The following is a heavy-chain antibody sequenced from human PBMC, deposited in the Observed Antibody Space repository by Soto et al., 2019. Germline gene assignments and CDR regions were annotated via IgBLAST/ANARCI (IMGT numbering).Heavy chain of an antibody. V-gene: IGHV3-53*01. CDR1: GFIVSRSH. J-gene: IGHJ4*02. CDR2: IYNHGQI. D-gene: IGHD2-8*02. Sequence: EVQLVESGGGLTQPGGSLRLSCVVSGFIVSRSHMMWVRQAPGKGLEGVSVIYNHGQINYVDPVKGRFTIARDNSKNTSYLQMYSLKVEDTAVYYCVRVTGAERHWGQGALVTVSS. CDR3: VRVTGAERH.